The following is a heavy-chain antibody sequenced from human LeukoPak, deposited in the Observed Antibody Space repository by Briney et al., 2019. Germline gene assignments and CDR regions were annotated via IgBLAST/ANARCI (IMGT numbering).Heavy chain of an antibody. CDR3: ARDNGVI. J-gene: IGHJ3*02. CDR2: ISSRSNYI. Sequence: GGSLRLSCAASGFTFSSFSMNWVRQAPEKGLEWVSSISSRSNYIYYADSVKGRFTISRDNVKNSLYLQMNSLRAEDTAVYYCARDNGVIWGQGTMVTVSS. V-gene: IGHV3-21*01. D-gene: IGHD2-8*01. CDR1: GFTFSSFS.